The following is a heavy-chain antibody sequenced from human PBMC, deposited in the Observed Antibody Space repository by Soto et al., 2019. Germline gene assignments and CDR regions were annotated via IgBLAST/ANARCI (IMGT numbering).Heavy chain of an antibody. J-gene: IGHJ4*02. CDR3: AREVVVPAAIPFT. Sequence: PSETLSLTCTVSGGSISSGDYYWIWIRHPPGKGLEWIGYIYYSGSTYYNPSLKSRVTISVDTSKNQFSLKLSSVTAADTAVYYCAREVVVPAAIPFTWGQGTLVTVSS. D-gene: IGHD2-2*01. V-gene: IGHV4-30-4*01. CDR1: GGSISSGDYY. CDR2: IYYSGST.